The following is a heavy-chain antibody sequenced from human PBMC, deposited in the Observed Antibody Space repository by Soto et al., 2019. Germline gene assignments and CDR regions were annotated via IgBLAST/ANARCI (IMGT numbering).Heavy chain of an antibody. CDR3: ARGLRMTSFGVVANFHFDP. CDR1: GGSISSYY. J-gene: IGHJ5*02. D-gene: IGHD3-3*01. CDR2: IYYSGST. Sequence: SATLSLTCTFSGGSISSYYWSWILQPPGKGLEWIGYIYYSGSTNYNPSLKSRVTISVDTSKNQFSLKLSSVTAADTAVYYCARGLRMTSFGVVANFHFDPWGQGTLVTVSS. V-gene: IGHV4-59*01.